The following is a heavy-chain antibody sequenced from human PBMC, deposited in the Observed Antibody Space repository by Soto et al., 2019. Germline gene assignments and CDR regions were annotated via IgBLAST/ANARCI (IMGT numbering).Heavy chain of an antibody. V-gene: IGHV3-21*01. D-gene: IGHD6-19*01. CDR2: ISSSSSYI. Sequence: GGSLRLSCAASGFTFSSYSMNWVRQAPGKGLEWVSSISSSSSYIYYADSVKGRFTISRDNAKNSLYLQMNSLRAEDTAVYYCARVKRIAVAGTVDYWGQGTLVTVSS. CDR1: GFTFSSYS. CDR3: ARVKRIAVAGTVDY. J-gene: IGHJ4*02.